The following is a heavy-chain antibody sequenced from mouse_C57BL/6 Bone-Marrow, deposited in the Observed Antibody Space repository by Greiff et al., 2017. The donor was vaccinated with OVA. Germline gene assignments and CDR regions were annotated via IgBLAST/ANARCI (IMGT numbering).Heavy chain of an antibody. CDR2: INPSSGYT. CDR3: VGRWYFDV. J-gene: IGHJ1*03. CDR1: GYTFTSYW. V-gene: IGHV1-7*01. Sequence: QVQLQQSGAELAKPGASVKLSCKASGYTFTSYWMHWVKQRPGQGLEWIGYINPSSGYTKYNQKFKDKATLTADKSSSTAYMLLSSLTYEDSAVYYCVGRWYFDVWGTGTTVTVSS.